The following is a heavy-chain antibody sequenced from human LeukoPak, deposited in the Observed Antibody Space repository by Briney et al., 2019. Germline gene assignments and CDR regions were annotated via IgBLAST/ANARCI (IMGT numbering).Heavy chain of an antibody. V-gene: IGHV1-69*13. CDR1: GGTFSSYA. CDR2: IIPIFSTA. CDR3: ARGTDFWTANSYYYTDV. J-gene: IGHJ6*03. D-gene: IGHD3/OR15-3a*01. Sequence: SVKVSCKASGGTFSSYAISWVRQAPGQGLEWMGGIIPIFSTANYAQKFQGRVTITADESTSTAYMELSSLRSEDTAVYYCARGTDFWTANSYYYTDVWGKGTTATVSS.